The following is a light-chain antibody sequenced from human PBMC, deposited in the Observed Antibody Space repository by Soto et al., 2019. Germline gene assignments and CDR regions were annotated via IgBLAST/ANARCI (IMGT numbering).Light chain of an antibody. CDR1: QSVASNY. Sequence: ELVLTQSPGTLPLSPGERATLSCRASQSVASNYLGWYQQKPGQAPRLLIFGTSSRATGIPDRFSGSGSGTDFTLSISILEPEDFAVYYCQQYANSPLLTFGGGTKV. CDR3: QQYANSPLLT. J-gene: IGKJ4*01. V-gene: IGKV3-20*01. CDR2: GTS.